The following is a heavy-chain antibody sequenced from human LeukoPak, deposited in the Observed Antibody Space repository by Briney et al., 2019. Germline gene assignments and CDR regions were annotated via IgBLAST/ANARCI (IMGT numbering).Heavy chain of an antibody. Sequence: ASVKVSCKASGYTFTGYYMHWVRQAPGQVLEWMGWINPNSGGTNYAQKFQGRVTMTRDTSISTAYMELSRLSSDDTAVYYCARGGKVMITEVRGALVSRDGFDIWGQGTMVTVSS. J-gene: IGHJ3*02. CDR2: INPNSGGT. D-gene: IGHD3-10*01. CDR3: ARGGKVMITEVRGALVSRDGFDI. V-gene: IGHV1-2*02. CDR1: GYTFTGYY.